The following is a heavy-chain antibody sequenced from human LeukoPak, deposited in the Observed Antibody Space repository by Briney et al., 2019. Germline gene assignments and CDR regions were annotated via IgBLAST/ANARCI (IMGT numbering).Heavy chain of an antibody. D-gene: IGHD1-7*01. CDR1: GGTFSSYA. J-gene: IGHJ4*02. Sequence: ASVKVSCKASGGTFSSYAISWVRQAPGQGLEWMGGIIPIFGTANYAQKFQGRVTITTDEPTSTAYMELSSLRSEDTAVYYCARGEPYNWNYVHFDYWGQGTLVTVSS. V-gene: IGHV1-69*05. CDR2: IIPIFGTA. CDR3: ARGEPYNWNYVHFDY.